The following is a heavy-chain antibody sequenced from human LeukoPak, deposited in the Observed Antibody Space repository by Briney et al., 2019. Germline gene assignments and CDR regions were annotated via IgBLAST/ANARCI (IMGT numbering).Heavy chain of an antibody. CDR2: ISSSGSTI. Sequence: GGSLRLSCAASGFAFSSYEMNWVRQAPGKGLEWVSYISSSGSTIYYADSVKGRFTISRDNAKNSLYLQMNSLRAEDAAVYYCAKAPVTSCRGAFCYPFDYWGQGTLVTVSS. CDR3: AKAPVTSCRGAFCYPFDY. V-gene: IGHV3-48*03. J-gene: IGHJ4*02. D-gene: IGHD2-15*01. CDR1: GFAFSSYE.